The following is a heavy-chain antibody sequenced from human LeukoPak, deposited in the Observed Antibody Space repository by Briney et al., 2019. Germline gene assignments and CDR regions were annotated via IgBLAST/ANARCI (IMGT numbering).Heavy chain of an antibody. CDR1: GYIFSDYY. CDR2: INPKSGAA. J-gene: IGHJ4*02. Sequence: GASVKVSCKASGYIFSDYYMHWVRQAPGQGLEWLGWINPKSGAADYAQQFRGRVTMTRDTSISTAYMELSRLRSDDTAVYYCARGFDTKLALFDYWGQGTLVTVSS. CDR3: ARGFDTKLALFDY. V-gene: IGHV1-2*02. D-gene: IGHD1-1*01.